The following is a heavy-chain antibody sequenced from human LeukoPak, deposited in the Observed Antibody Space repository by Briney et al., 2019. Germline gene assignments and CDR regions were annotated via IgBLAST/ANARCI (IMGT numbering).Heavy chain of an antibody. CDR1: GFTFSTYA. Sequence: PGGSLRLSCAASGFTFSTYAMTWVRRAPGKGLEWVSALSGSGDRTKYADSVKGRFIISRDNSKNTLYLQLNSLRAEDTALYYCAKDGGLSFFSYMDVWGKGTTVTVSS. CDR3: AKDGGLSFFSYMDV. D-gene: IGHD3-16*01. CDR2: LSGSGDRT. V-gene: IGHV3-23*01. J-gene: IGHJ6*03.